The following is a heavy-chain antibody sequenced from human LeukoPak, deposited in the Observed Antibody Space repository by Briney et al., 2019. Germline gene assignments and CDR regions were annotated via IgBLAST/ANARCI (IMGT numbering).Heavy chain of an antibody. CDR1: GGSISSSSYY. CDR2: IYYSGST. CDR3: ARTVPAATFLDY. D-gene: IGHD2-2*01. Sequence: SETLSPTCTVSGGSISSSSYYWGWIRQPPGKGLEWIGSIYYSGSTYYNPSLKSRVTISVDTSKNQFSLKLSSVTAADTAVYYCARTVPAATFLDYWGQGTLVTVSS. J-gene: IGHJ4*02. V-gene: IGHV4-39*07.